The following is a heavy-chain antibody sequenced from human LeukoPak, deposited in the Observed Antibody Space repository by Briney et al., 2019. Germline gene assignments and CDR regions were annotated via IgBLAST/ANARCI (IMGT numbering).Heavy chain of an antibody. CDR3: ARTPRGTGTEFDY. CDR1: GGTFSSYA. J-gene: IGHJ4*02. Sequence: SVKVSCKASGGTFSSYAISWVRQAPGQGLECMGRIIPIFGTANYAQKFQGRVTITADKSTSTAYMELSSLRSEDTAVYYCARTPRGTGTEFDYWGQGTLVTVSS. V-gene: IGHV1-69*06. D-gene: IGHD1-7*01. CDR2: IIPIFGTA.